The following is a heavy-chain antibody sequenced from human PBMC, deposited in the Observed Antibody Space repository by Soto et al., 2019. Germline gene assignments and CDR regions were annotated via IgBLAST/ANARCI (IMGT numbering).Heavy chain of an antibody. D-gene: IGHD6-19*01. J-gene: IGHJ3*02. V-gene: IGHV4-59*01. CDR1: GGSIRTYY. CDR2: IYYSGST. Sequence: QVQLQESGPGLVKPSETLSLTCTVSGGSIRTYYWSWIRQPPGKGLEWIGYIYYSGSTKYNASLNSRVTISVDTSKNQFSLKLSSVTAADTAVYYCARDLPRQGGWTGDAFDIWGQGTMVTVSS. CDR3: ARDLPRQGGWTGDAFDI.